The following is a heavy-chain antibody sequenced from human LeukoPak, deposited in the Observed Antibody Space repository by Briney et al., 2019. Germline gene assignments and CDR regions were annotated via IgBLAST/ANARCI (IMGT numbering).Heavy chain of an antibody. Sequence: GGSLRLSCAASGFTFSSYAMSWVRQAPGKGLEWVSAISGSGGSTYYADSVKGRFTISRDNSKNTLYLQMNSLRAEDTAVYYCAKSSSVAGYYYYYMDVWGKGTTVTVSS. CDR1: GFTFSSYA. CDR2: ISGSGGST. D-gene: IGHD6-19*01. J-gene: IGHJ6*03. CDR3: AKSSSVAGYYYYYMDV. V-gene: IGHV3-23*01.